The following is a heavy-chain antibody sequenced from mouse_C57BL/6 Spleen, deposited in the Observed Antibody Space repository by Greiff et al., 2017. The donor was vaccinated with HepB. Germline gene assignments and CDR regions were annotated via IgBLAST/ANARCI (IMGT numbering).Heavy chain of an antibody. CDR2: IYPGSGST. CDR1: GYTFTSYW. J-gene: IGHJ2*01. Sequence: VQLQQSGAELVKPGASVKMSCKASGYTFTSYWITWVKQRPGQGLEWIGDIYPGSGSTNYNEKFKSKATLTVDTSSSTAYMQLSSLTSEDSAVYYCARYLYYYGSSYSYWGQGTTLTVSS. CDR3: ARYLYYYGSSYSY. V-gene: IGHV1-55*01. D-gene: IGHD1-1*01.